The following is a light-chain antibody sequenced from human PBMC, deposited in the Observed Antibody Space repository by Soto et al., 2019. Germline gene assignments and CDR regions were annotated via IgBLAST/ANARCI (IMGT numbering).Light chain of an antibody. CDR2: DVS. CDR3: SSYTSSSTYV. V-gene: IGLV2-14*01. J-gene: IGLJ1*01. Sequence: QSALTQPASVSGSPGQSITISCTGNSSDVGGYNYVSWYQQHPGKAPKPMIYDVSNRPSGVSNLFSGSKSGNTASLTISGLQAEDEADYYCSSYTSSSTYVFGTGTKVTVL. CDR1: SSDVGGYNY.